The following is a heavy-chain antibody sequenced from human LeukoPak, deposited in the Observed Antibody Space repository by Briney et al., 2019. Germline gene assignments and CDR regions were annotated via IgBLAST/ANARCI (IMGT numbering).Heavy chain of an antibody. D-gene: IGHD4-23*01. Sequence: GGSLRLSCAASGFTFDDYGMNWVRQAPGRGLEWVSGINWNGGSTGYADSVEGRFTISRDNAKNSLYLQMNSLRAEDTAVYYCARDSTVHDYGGSYDWFDPWGQGTLVTVSS. CDR1: GFTFDDYG. V-gene: IGHV3-20*04. CDR3: ARDSTVHDYGGSYDWFDP. CDR2: INWNGGST. J-gene: IGHJ5*02.